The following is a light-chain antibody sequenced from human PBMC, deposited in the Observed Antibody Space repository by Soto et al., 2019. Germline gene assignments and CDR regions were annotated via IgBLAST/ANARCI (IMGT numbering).Light chain of an antibody. CDR2: EAS. V-gene: IGKV1-27*01. CDR3: QNFDSAPQA. Sequence: DIQMTQSPSSLSASVGDRVTITCRASQGIRHYLAWYQQKPGKVPKLLIYEASNLQSGVQSRFRGGGSGTEFTLTFSSLQPEDVATYYCQNFDSAPQAFGQGTKVEIK. J-gene: IGKJ1*01. CDR1: QGIRHY.